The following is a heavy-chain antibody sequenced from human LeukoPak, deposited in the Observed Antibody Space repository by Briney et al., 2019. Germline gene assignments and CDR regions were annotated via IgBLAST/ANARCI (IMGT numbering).Heavy chain of an antibody. D-gene: IGHD1-26*01. CDR1: GFTFSSYW. V-gene: IGHV3-74*01. Sequence: GGSLRLSCAASGFTFSSYWMHWVRQAPGKGLVWISRINSDGRSTSYADSVKGRFTISRDNAKNTLYLQMNSLRAEDTGVYYCRSPVGATANYWGQGTLVSVSS. J-gene: IGHJ4*02. CDR3: RSPVGATANY. CDR2: INSDGRST.